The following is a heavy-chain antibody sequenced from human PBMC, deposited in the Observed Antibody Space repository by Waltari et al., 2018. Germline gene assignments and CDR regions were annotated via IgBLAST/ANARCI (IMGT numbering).Heavy chain of an antibody. CDR3: ARGWLQVAPPYYYYMDV. CDR1: GGSFSGYS. D-gene: IGHD6-19*01. Sequence: QVQLLQWGAGLLKPSETLSLTCAVYGGSFSGYSWSWLRQHPGKGLEWLGEINHNAGPDYNPYLNSRATISIETSKNQFSLTLDSVTAADTGVYYCARGWLQVAPPYYYYMDVWDRGTAVTVSS. J-gene: IGHJ6*03. CDR2: INHNAGP. V-gene: IGHV4-34*01.